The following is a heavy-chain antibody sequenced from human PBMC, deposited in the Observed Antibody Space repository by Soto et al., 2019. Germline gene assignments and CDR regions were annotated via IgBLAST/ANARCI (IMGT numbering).Heavy chain of an antibody. V-gene: IGHV3-30-3*01. CDR2: ISYDGSNK. CDR3: ARDRGFLEWLLYYFDY. D-gene: IGHD3-3*01. J-gene: IGHJ4*02. CDR1: GFTFSSYA. Sequence: GGSLRLSCAASGFTFSSYAMHWVRQAPGKGLEWVAVISYDGSNKYYADSVKGRFTISRDNSKNTLYLQMNSLRAEDTAVYYCARDRGFLEWLLYYFDYWGQGTLVTVSS.